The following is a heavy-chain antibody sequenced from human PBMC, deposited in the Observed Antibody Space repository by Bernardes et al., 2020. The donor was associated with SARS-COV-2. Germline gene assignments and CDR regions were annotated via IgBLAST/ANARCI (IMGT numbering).Heavy chain of an antibody. CDR2: INSDGSST. D-gene: IGHD3-9*01. V-gene: IGHV3-74*01. CDR1: GFTFSSYW. Sequence: GGSPRLSCAASGFTFSSYWMHWVRQAPGKGLVWVSRINSDGSSTSYADSVKGRFTISRDNAKNTLYLQMNSLRAEDTAVYYCARGVRPLRYFDWSPRWGHYYYGMDVWGQGTTVTVSS. J-gene: IGHJ6*02. CDR3: ARGVRPLRYFDWSPRWGHYYYGMDV.